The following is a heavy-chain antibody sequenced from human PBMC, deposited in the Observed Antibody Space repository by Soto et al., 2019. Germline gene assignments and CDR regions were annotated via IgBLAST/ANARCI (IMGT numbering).Heavy chain of an antibody. CDR2: IYHSGST. CDR1: CGSISSGGYS. Sequence: PSETLSLTCAVSCGSISSGGYSWSWIRQPPGKGLEWIGYIYHSGSTYYNPSLKSRVTISVDRSKNQFSLKLSSVTAADTAVYYCARDQYCSSTSCYQAAFDIWGQGTMVTVSS. CDR3: ARDQYCSSTSCYQAAFDI. D-gene: IGHD2-2*01. V-gene: IGHV4-30-2*01. J-gene: IGHJ3*02.